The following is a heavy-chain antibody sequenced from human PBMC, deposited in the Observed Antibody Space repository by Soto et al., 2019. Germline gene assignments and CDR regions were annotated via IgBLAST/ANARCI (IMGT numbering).Heavy chain of an antibody. V-gene: IGHV4-59*08. J-gene: IGHJ3*01. CDR2: VYYSGST. D-gene: IGHD6-13*01. CDR3: AADLSGTGAFDL. Sequence: SETLSLTCTVSGGSISRYYCNWIRQPPGKGLEWIGFVYYSGSTSYYPSLKSRVTISIDTSKNQFSLKLSSVTAADTAVYYCAADLSGTGAFDLWGQGTMVTLSS. CDR1: GGSISRYY.